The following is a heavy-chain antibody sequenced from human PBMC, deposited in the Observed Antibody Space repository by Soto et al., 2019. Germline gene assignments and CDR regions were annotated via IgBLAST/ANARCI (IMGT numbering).Heavy chain of an antibody. Sequence: TGGSLRLSCAASGFTFSSYWMSWVRQAPGKGLKWVANIKQDGSEKYYVDSVKGRFTISRDNAKNSLYLQMNSLRAEDTAVYYCARADSTESLWFGPTDYYYYGMDVWGQGTTVTVSS. CDR3: ARADSTESLWFGPTDYYYYGMDV. CDR2: IKQDGSEK. CDR1: GFTFSSYW. D-gene: IGHD3-10*01. V-gene: IGHV3-7*04. J-gene: IGHJ6*02.